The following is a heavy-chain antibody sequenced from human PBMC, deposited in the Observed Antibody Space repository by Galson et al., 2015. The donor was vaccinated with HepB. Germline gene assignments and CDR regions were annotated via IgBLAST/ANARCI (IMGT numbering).Heavy chain of an antibody. J-gene: IGHJ4*02. CDR3: ARERGSIFSQLYYFDY. D-gene: IGHD3-16*01. CDR2: ISSSSSTTI. V-gene: IGHV3-48*04. Sequence: SLRLSCAASGFTFNSYSMNWVRQAPGKGLEWLSYISSSSSTTIYYADSVKGRLTISRDNAKSSLYLQMNSLRAEDTAVYYCARERGSIFSQLYYFDYWGQGALVTVPS. CDR1: GFTFNSYS.